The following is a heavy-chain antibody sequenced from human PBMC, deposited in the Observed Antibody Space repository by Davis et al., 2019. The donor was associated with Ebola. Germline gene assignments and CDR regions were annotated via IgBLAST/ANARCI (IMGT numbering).Heavy chain of an antibody. D-gene: IGHD5-18*01. J-gene: IGHJ4*02. CDR2: IYYSGST. CDR1: GGSISSYY. Sequence: SETLSLTCTVSGGSISSYYWSWNRQPPGKGLEWIGYIYYSGSTNYNPSLKSRVTISVDTSKNQFSLKLSSVTAADTAVYYCARDAGYSYGLDYWGQGTLVTVSS. CDR3: ARDAGYSYGLDY. V-gene: IGHV4-59*12.